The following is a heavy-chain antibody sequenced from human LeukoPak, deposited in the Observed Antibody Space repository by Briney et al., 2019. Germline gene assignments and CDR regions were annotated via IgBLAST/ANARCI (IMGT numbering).Heavy chain of an antibody. CDR2: VKSKTDGGTT. J-gene: IGHJ4*02. CDR1: GLTFSNAW. Sequence: GGSLRLSCAASGLTFSNAWMSWVRQAPGKGLEWVGRVKSKTDGGTTDYAAPVKGRFTISRDDSMNTLYLQMNSLKTADTAVYYCTTGPGWDDILTGYYYFDYWGQGTQVTVSS. V-gene: IGHV3-15*01. CDR3: TTGPGWDDILTGYYYFDY. D-gene: IGHD3-9*01.